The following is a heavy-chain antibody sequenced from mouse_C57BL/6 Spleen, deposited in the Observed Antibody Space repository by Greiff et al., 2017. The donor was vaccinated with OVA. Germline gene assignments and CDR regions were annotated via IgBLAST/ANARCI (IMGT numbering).Heavy chain of an antibody. CDR3: ARRDTVYAMDY. CDR1: GFTFSDYY. Sequence: EVMLVESGGGLVQPGGSLKLSCAASGFTFSDYYMYWVRQTPEKRLEWVAYISNGGGSTYYPDTVKGRFTISRDNAKNTLYLQMSRLKSEDTAMYYCARRDTVYAMDYWGQGTSVTVSS. J-gene: IGHJ4*01. D-gene: IGHD5-1-1*01. V-gene: IGHV5-12*01. CDR2: ISNGGGST.